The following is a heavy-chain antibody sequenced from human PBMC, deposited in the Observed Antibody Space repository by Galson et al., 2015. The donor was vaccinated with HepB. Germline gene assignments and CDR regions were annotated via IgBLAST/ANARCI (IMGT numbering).Heavy chain of an antibody. CDR2: IRPDGSSQ. Sequence: SLRLSCAASAFSFDSAWMSWVRQAPGEGLVWLANIRPDGSSQYYVDSVRGRFTISRANAKKSLYPHMTSLRVKDTATYYCARDYNWGWDYWGQGTLVTVSS. CDR1: AFSFDSAW. V-gene: IGHV3-7*01. CDR3: ARDYNWGWDY. D-gene: IGHD1-20*01. J-gene: IGHJ4*02.